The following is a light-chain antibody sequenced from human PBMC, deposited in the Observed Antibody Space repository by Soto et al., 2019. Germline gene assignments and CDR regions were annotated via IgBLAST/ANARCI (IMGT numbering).Light chain of an antibody. CDR2: GAS. CDR1: QSVSSN. Sequence: EIVMTQSPATLSVSPGERATLSCRASQSVSSNLAWYQQKPGQAHRLLIYGASTRATGIPARFSGSGSGTEFPLTISSLQSEGCGVYCCQQYNHWSRTFGGWTTVEIK. CDR3: QQYNHWSRT. J-gene: IGKJ4*01. V-gene: IGKV3-15*01.